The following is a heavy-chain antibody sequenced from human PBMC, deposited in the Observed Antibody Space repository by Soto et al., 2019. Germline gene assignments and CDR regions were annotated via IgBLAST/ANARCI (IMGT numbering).Heavy chain of an antibody. D-gene: IGHD1-20*01. CDR2: INHSGST. Sequence: PSETLSVTCAVYGGSFSGYYWSWIRQPPGKGLEWIGEINHSGSTNYNPSLKSRVTISVDTSKNQFSLKLSSVTAADTAVYYCARDYNWNHGVDYWGQGTLVTVSS. V-gene: IGHV4-34*01. CDR3: ARDYNWNHGVDY. J-gene: IGHJ4*02. CDR1: GGSFSGYY.